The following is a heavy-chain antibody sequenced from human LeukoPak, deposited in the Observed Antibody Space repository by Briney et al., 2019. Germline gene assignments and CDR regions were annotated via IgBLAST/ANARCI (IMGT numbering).Heavy chain of an antibody. CDR2: INTNTGNP. Sequence: ASVKVSCKASGYTFTGYYMHWVRQAPGQGLEWMGWINTNTGNPTYAQGFTGRFVFSLDTSVSTAYLQISSLKAEDTAVYYCARDWVNAEHGYSSSWYGEYNWFDPWGQGTLVTVSS. J-gene: IGHJ5*02. D-gene: IGHD6-13*01. CDR3: ARDWVNAEHGYSSSWYGEYNWFDP. CDR1: GYTFTGYY. V-gene: IGHV7-4-1*02.